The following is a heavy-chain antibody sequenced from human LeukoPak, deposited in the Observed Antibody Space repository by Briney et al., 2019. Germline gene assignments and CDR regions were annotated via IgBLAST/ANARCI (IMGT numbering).Heavy chain of an antibody. D-gene: IGHD1-26*01. CDR3: ARVWSGANMIPYHAFDI. CDR1: GFTFSSYS. CDR2: ISSSSSYI. Sequence: GGSLRLSCAASGFTFSSYSMNWVRQAPGKGLEWVSSISSSSSYIYYADSVKGRFTISRDNAKNSLYLQMNSLRAEDTAVYYCARVWSGANMIPYHAFDIWGQGTMVTVSS. J-gene: IGHJ3*02. V-gene: IGHV3-21*01.